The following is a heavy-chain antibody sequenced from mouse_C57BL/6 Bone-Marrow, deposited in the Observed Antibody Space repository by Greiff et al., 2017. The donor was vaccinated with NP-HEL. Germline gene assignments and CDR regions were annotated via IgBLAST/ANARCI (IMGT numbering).Heavy chain of an antibody. CDR1: GFTFTDYY. J-gene: IGHJ1*03. Sequence: EVKLMESGGGLVQPGGSLSLSCAASGFTFTDYYMSWVRQPPGTALEWLGFICNKANGSSTEYSASVKGRFTISSDNSQIILYLQMNALRAEDSATSYCASSNWDLWSFDVWGTGTTVTVSS. D-gene: IGHD4-1*02. CDR3: ASSNWDLWSFDV. CDR2: ICNKANGSST. V-gene: IGHV7-3*01.